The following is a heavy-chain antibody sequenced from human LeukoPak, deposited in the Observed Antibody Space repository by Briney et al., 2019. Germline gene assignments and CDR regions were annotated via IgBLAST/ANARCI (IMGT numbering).Heavy chain of an antibody. V-gene: IGHV4-59*01. D-gene: IGHD2-2*01. CDR2: IYYSGST. Sequence: PSETLSLTCTVSGGSISSYYWSWIRQPPGKGLVWIGYIYYSGSTNYNPSLKSRVTISVDTSKNQFSLKLSSVTAADTAVYYCARSYCSSTSCYPYFDYWGQGTLVTVSS. CDR3: ARSYCSSTSCYPYFDY. J-gene: IGHJ4*02. CDR1: GGSISSYY.